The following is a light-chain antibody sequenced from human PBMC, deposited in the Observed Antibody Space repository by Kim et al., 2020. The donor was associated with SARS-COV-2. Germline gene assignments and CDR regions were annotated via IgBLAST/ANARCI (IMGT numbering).Light chain of an antibody. CDR3: QVWDSSSDHTVV. Sequence: SYELTQPPSVSVAPGKTARITCRGNKIGSKSAHWYQQKPGQAPVLVIYYDSDRLSGIPERFSGSNSGNTATLTISRVEAGDEADYYCQVWDSSSDHTVVFGGGTQLTVL. CDR2: YDS. CDR1: KIGSKS. V-gene: IGLV3-21*01. J-gene: IGLJ2*01.